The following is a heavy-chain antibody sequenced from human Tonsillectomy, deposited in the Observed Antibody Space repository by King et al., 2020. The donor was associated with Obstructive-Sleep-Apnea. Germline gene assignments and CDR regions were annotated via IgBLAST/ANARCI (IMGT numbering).Heavy chain of an antibody. CDR3: ARVMDDYVWGSYYY. Sequence: VQLVESWGGLVQPGRSLRLSCTASGFTFGDYGLSWFRQAPGKGLEWVGFIRSTPFGGTTEYAAAVKGRFTVSRDDSKSIAYLQMNSLKNEDTAVYYCARVMDDYVWGSYYYWGQGILVTVSS. V-gene: IGHV3-49*03. CDR1: GFTFGDYG. J-gene: IGHJ4*02. CDR2: IRSTPFGGTT. D-gene: IGHD3-16*01.